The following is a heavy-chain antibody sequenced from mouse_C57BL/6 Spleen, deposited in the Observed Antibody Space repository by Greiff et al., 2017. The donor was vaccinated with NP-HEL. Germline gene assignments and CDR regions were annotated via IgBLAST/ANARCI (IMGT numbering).Heavy chain of an antibody. CDR2: INPNNGGT. V-gene: IGHV1-26*01. D-gene: IGHD1-1*01. Sequence: VQLKQSGPELVKPGASVKISCKASGYTFTDYYMNWVKQSHGKSLEWIGDINPNNGGTSYNQKFKGKATLTVDKSSSTAYMELRSLTSEDSAVYYCARSDYYGSSSFDYRGQGTTLTVSS. J-gene: IGHJ2*01. CDR3: ARSDYYGSSSFDY. CDR1: GYTFTDYY.